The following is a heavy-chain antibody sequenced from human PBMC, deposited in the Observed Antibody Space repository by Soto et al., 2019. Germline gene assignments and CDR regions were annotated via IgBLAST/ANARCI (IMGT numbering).Heavy chain of an antibody. D-gene: IGHD5-12*01. CDR1: GGSISGYY. CDR3: ARAWGGYGDY. V-gene: IGHV4-59*01. Sequence: QVQLQESGPGLVKPSETLSLTCTVSGGSISGYYWSWIRQPPGKGLEWIGYIYYSGSTNYNPSLKSRVTISVDTSKNQFSLKLSSVTAADTAVYYCARAWGGYGDYWGLGTLVTVSS. CDR2: IYYSGST. J-gene: IGHJ4*02.